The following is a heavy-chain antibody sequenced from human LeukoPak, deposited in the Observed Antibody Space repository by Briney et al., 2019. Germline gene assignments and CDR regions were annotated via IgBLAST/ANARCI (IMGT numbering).Heavy chain of an antibody. D-gene: IGHD6-13*01. CDR3: AKDRGAAAGIFNWFDP. V-gene: IGHV3-21*04. CDR1: GFTFSSYS. J-gene: IGHJ5*02. CDR2: ISSSSSYI. Sequence: GGSLRLSCAASGFTFSSYSMNWVRQAPGKGLEWVSSISSSSSYIYYADSVKGRFTISRDNSKNTLYLQMNSLRAEDTAVYYCAKDRGAAAGIFNWFDPWGQGTLVTVSS.